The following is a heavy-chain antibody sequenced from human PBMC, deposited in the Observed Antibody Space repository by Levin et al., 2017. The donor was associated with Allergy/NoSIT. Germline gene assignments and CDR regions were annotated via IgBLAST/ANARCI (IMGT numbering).Heavy chain of an antibody. J-gene: IGHJ4*02. CDR3: AKADAIAVDLGPDY. CDR2: ISGSGGAT. Sequence: PGGSLRLSCAASGFTFTNFAMSWVRQAPGGGLEWVSGISGSGGATFYADSVKGRFTISRDNSKNTLYLQLNSLRAEDTALYYCAKADAIAVDLGPDYWGQGTLVTVSS. V-gene: IGHV3-23*01. CDR1: GFTFTNFA. D-gene: IGHD6-19*01.